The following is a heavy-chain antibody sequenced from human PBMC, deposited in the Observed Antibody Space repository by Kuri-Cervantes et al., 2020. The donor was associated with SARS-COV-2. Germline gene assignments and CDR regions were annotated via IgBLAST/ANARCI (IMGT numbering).Heavy chain of an antibody. Sequence: GSLRLSCTVSGGSISSSSYYWGWIRQPPGKGLEWIGSIYYSGSTYYNPSLKSRVTISVDTSKNQFSLKLSSVTAADTAVYYCKVVEYDSFYYYMDVWGKGTTVTVSS. CDR3: KVVEYDSFYYYMDV. V-gene: IGHV4-39*07. CDR1: GGSISSSSYY. CDR2: IYYSGST. J-gene: IGHJ6*03. D-gene: IGHD3-3*01.